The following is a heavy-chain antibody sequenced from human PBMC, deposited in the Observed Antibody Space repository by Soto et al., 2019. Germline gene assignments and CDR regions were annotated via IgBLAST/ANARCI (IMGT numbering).Heavy chain of an antibody. V-gene: IGHV5-51*01. Sequence: PGESLKISCKGSGYSFTSYWIGWVRQMPGKGLEWMGIIYPGDSDTRYSPSFQGQVTISADKSISTAYLQWSSLKASDTAMYYCARLPPVVVVTEYYFDYWGQGTLVTVSS. CDR3: ARLPPVVVVTEYYFDY. D-gene: IGHD3-22*01. CDR2: IYPGDSDT. J-gene: IGHJ4*02. CDR1: GYSFTSYW.